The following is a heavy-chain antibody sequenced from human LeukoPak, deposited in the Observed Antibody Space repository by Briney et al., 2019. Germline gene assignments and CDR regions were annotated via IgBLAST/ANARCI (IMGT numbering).Heavy chain of an antibody. Sequence: PSETLSLTCTVSGSSISSYYWSWIRQPPGKGLEWIGYIHYSGSTNYNPSLKSRVTISVDTSKNQFSLKLSSVTAADTAVYYCARRDYDSSGYYSSGAFDIWGQGTMVTVSS. D-gene: IGHD3-22*01. J-gene: IGHJ3*02. V-gene: IGHV4-59*08. CDR1: GSSISSYY. CDR2: IHYSGST. CDR3: ARRDYDSSGYYSSGAFDI.